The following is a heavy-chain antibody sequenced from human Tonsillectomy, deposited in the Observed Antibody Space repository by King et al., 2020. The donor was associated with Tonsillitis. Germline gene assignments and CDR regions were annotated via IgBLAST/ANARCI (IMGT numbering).Heavy chain of an antibody. CDR1: GDSVSTNNVA. CDR3: ARSARGMAGTYYSFDS. J-gene: IGHJ4*02. CDR2: TYFRSKWSN. V-gene: IGHV6-1*01. Sequence: VQLQQSGPGLVKPSQTLSLTCAISGDSVSTNNVAWNWIRQSPSRGFEWLGRTYFRSKWSNDYAMSVKSRITVSPDTSKNRFSLQLNSVTPEDTAVYFCARSARGMAGTYYSFDSWGQGTLVTVSS. D-gene: IGHD1-26*01.